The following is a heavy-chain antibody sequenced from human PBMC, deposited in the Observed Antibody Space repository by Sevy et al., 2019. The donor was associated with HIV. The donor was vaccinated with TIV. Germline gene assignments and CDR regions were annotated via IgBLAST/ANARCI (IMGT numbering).Heavy chain of an antibody. CDR3: AGSRITMVRGVIGWFDP. V-gene: IGHV4-4*07. CDR2: IYTSGST. D-gene: IGHD3-10*01. Sequence: SETLSLTCSVSGGSISSYYWSWIRQPAGKGLEWIGGIYTSGSTNYNPSLKSRVTMSVDTSKNQFSLKLSSVTAADTAVYYCAGSRITMVRGVIGWFDPWGQGTLVTVSS. CDR1: GGSISSYY. J-gene: IGHJ5*02.